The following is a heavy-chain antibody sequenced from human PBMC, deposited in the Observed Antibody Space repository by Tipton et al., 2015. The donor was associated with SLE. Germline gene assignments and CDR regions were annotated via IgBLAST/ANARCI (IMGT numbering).Heavy chain of an antibody. CDR2: INHSGTT. Sequence: TLSLTCAVYGGSFTNYYWSWIRQSPGKGLEWIGEINHSGTTKYNPSLKNRVTISEDTSKNQFSLRLTSVTAADTAIYYCATGVSSSWYYFDYWGQGTPVTVSS. V-gene: IGHV4-34*01. D-gene: IGHD6-13*01. J-gene: IGHJ4*02. CDR1: GGSFTNYY. CDR3: ATGVSSSWYYFDY.